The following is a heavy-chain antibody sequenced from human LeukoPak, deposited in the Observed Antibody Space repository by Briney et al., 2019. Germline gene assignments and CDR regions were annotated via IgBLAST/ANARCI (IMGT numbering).Heavy chain of an antibody. D-gene: IGHD6-19*01. CDR1: GFTFSSYG. V-gene: IGHV3-33*01. CDR2: IWYDGSNK. J-gene: IGHJ4*02. Sequence: GGSLRLSCAASGFTFSSYGMHWVRQAPGKGLEWVAVIWYDGSNKYYADSVQGRFTISRDNSKNTLYLQMNSLRAEDTAVYYCAREGPSSGWNAAYYFDYWGQGTLVTVSS. CDR3: AREGPSSGWNAAYYFDY.